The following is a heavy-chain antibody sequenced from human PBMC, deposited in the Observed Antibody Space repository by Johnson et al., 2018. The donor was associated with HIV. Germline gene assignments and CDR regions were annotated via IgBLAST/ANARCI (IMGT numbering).Heavy chain of an antibody. D-gene: IGHD4-11*01. J-gene: IGHJ3*02. CDR3: AKPNTVTTFGPPNDAFDI. V-gene: IGHV3-30*04. CDR1: GFNFSSYA. Sequence: QVQLVESGGGVVPPGRSLRLSCAASGFNFSSYAMHWVRQAPGTGLVWVAVISYAGSNTYYADSVKGRFTISRDNSKNTLYLQMNSLIAEDTAVYYCAKPNTVTTFGPPNDAFDIWGQGTMVTVSS. CDR2: ISYAGSNT.